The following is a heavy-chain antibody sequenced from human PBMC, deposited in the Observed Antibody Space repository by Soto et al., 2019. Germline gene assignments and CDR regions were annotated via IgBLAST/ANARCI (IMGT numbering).Heavy chain of an antibody. D-gene: IGHD6-19*01. CDR3: AKAGCIEANCHCWALES. Sequence: EMQLVESGGGLVPPGRFLRLSSAGFGFKFEDYAMHWVRQVPGKGLEWVSYINWNSGKVKYADSVKGRFTISRDNAKNFPYLHMTSLKSADTALYYCAKAGCIEANCHCWALESWGHGTLVSVSS. V-gene: IGHV3-9*01. J-gene: IGHJ5*01. CDR2: INWNSGKV. CDR1: GFKFEDYA.